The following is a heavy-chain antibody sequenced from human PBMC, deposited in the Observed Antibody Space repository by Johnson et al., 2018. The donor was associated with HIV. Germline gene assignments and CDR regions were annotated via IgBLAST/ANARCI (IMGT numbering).Heavy chain of an antibody. Sequence: VQLVESGGGLIQPGGSLRLSCAASGFTVSSNYMSWVRQAPGKGLEWVSIIYSDGSTYFADSVKGRFPISRDNSKNTLFLQMNSRRVEDTAVYYCARLKNGAFDIWGQGTMVTVSS. CDR3: ARLKNGAFDI. D-gene: IGHD2-8*01. CDR1: GFTVSSNY. CDR2: IYSDGST. J-gene: IGHJ3*02. V-gene: IGHV3-53*01.